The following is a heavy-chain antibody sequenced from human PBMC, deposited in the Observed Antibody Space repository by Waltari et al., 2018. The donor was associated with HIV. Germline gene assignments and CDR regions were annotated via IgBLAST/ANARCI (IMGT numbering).Heavy chain of an antibody. CDR2: ISANAGRA. CDR1: KFTLDTYD. J-gene: IGHJ6*02. D-gene: IGHD6-19*01. Sequence: EVQLLESGGGFVQPGGSLRLSCAAYKFTLDTYDITWVRRAPGKGLEWVAIISANAGRAYYADSLEGRFTVSRENSNNTIYLQMNNLTAEDTAVYYCAKHSSGWYRGHYPIDVWGQGTTVTVSS. CDR3: AKHSSGWYRGHYPIDV. V-gene: IGHV3-23*01.